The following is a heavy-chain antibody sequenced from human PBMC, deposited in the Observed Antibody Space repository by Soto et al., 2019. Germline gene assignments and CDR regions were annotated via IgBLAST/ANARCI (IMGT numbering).Heavy chain of an antibody. CDR2: ISYDGSNK. J-gene: IGHJ4*02. V-gene: IGHV3-30-3*01. Sequence: QVQLVESGGGVVQPGRSLRLSCAASGFTFSSYAMHWVRQAPGKGLEWVAVISYDGSNKYYADSVKGRFTISRDNSKNTLYLQMNSLRAEETAVYYCARDRTGEMDYWGQGTLVTVSS. CDR1: GFTFSSYA. CDR3: ARDRTGEMDY. D-gene: IGHD7-27*01.